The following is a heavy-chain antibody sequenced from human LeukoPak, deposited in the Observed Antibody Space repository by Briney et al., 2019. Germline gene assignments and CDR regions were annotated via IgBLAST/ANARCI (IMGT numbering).Heavy chain of an antibody. CDR2: ISSSSSYI. D-gene: IGHD6-6*01. CDR1: GFTFSSYS. J-gene: IGHJ5*02. Sequence: KPGGSLRLSCAASGFTFSSYSMNWVRQAPGKGLEWVSSISSSSSYIFYADSVKGRFTISRDNAKNSLYLQMNNLRAEDTAVYYCARATAYSSSSWHASYGTEYNWFDPWGQGALVTVSS. V-gene: IGHV3-21*01. CDR3: ARATAYSSSSWHASYGTEYNWFDP.